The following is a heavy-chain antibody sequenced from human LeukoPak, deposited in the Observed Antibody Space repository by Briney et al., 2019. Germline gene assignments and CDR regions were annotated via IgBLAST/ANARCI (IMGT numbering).Heavy chain of an antibody. V-gene: IGHV3-30*02. Sequence: GGSLRLSCAASGFTFSSYGMHWVRQAPGKGLEWVAFIRYDGSNKYYADSVKGRFTISRDNSKNTLYLQMNSLRAEDTAVYYCAKDYQITMIVVAKGLTEAFDIWGQGTMVTVSS. D-gene: IGHD3-22*01. CDR1: GFTFSSYG. CDR2: IRYDGSNK. J-gene: IGHJ3*02. CDR3: AKDYQITMIVVAKGLTEAFDI.